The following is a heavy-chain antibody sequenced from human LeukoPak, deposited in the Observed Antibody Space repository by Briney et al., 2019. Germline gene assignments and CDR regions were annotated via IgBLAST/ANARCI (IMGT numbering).Heavy chain of an antibody. CDR2: IYTSGST. V-gene: IGHV4-61*02. CDR1: GGSISSGSYY. Sequence: KSSQTLSLTCTVSGGSISSGSYYWSWIRQPAGKGLEWIARIYTSGSTNYNPSLKSRVTISVDTSKNQFSLKLSSVTAADTAVYYCARDAVVIDAFDIWGQGTMVTVSS. D-gene: IGHD3-22*01. CDR3: ARDAVVIDAFDI. J-gene: IGHJ3*02.